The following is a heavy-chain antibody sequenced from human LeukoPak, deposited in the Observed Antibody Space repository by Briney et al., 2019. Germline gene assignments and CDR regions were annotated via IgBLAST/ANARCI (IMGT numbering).Heavy chain of an antibody. CDR3: ARAAWSGYYTSWDY. CDR1: GFTFSSYS. V-gene: IGHV3-48*04. CDR2: ISSSSSTI. J-gene: IGHJ4*02. Sequence: PGGSLRLSCAASGFTFSSYSMNWVRQAPGKGLEWVSYISSSSSTIYYADSVKGRFTISRDNAKNSLYLQMNSLRAEDTAVYYCARAAWSGYYTSWDYWGQGTLVTVSS. D-gene: IGHD3-3*01.